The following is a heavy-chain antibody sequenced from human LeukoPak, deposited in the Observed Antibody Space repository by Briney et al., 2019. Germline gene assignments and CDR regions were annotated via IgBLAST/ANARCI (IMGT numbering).Heavy chain of an antibody. D-gene: IGHD2-2*01. CDR3: ARDGVYCSSTSCHRPFDY. CDR1: GGSISSGSYY. J-gene: IGHJ4*02. V-gene: IGHV4-61*02. CDR2: IYTSGST. Sequence: TLSLTCTVSGGSISSGSYYWSWIRQPAGKGLEWIGRIYTSGSTNYNPSLKSRVTISVDTSKNQFSLKLSSVTAADTAVYYCARDGVYCSSTSCHRPFDYWGQGTLVTVSS.